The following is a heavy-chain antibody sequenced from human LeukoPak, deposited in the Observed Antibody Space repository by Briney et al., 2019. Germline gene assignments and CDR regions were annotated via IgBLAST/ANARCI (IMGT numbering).Heavy chain of an antibody. CDR1: LDSTTSNF. V-gene: IGHV4-4*02. CDR2: IHRSGSP. D-gene: IGHD6-19*01. Sequence: SETLSLTCTVSLDSTTSNFWGWVRQPPGKGLEWIGEIHRSGSPNYNPSLQSRVTISIDRSRNQIALELSSVTAADTAVYYCARDKTEQWLVLEAFDIWGQGTVVTVSS. J-gene: IGHJ3*02. CDR3: ARDKTEQWLVLEAFDI.